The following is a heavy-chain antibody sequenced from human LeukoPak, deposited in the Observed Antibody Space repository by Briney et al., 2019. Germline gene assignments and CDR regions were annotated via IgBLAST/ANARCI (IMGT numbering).Heavy chain of an antibody. CDR3: ARWEVPAAKGYFDY. J-gene: IGHJ4*02. D-gene: IGHD2-2*01. CDR2: IYPGDSDT. V-gene: IGHV5-51*01. CDR1: GYSFTSYW. Sequence: GESLKISCKGSGYSFTSYWIGWVRQMPGKGLEWMGIIYPGDSDTRYSPSFQGQVITSADKSISTAYLQWSSLKASDTAMYYCARWEVPAAKGYFDYWGQGTLVTVSS.